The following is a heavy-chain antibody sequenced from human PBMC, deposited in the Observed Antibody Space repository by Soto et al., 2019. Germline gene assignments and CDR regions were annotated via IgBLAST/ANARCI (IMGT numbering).Heavy chain of an antibody. J-gene: IGHJ6*02. D-gene: IGHD3-3*01. CDR2: IHYSGST. CDR3: ARSYPNTIFGVVPSRGLDV. V-gene: IGHV4-59*01. Sequence: LSLTCIVSGVSISSNFWSWIRQPPGQGLEWIGYIHYSGSTNFNPSLKNRVIMSVDTSKNQFSLRLSSVTAADTAVYYCARSYPNTIFGVVPSRGLDVWGQGATVTVSS. CDR1: GVSISSNF.